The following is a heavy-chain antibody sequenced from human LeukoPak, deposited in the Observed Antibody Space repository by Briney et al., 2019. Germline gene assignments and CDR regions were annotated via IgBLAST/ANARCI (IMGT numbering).Heavy chain of an antibody. CDR3: TTRSEVTIFGVVFDY. Sequence: GGSLRLSCAASGFTFRNAWMSWVRQAPGKGLEWVGRIRSKTDGGTTDYAAPVKGRFTISRDDSKNTLYLQMNSLKTEDTAVYYCTTRSEVTIFGVVFDYWGQGTLVTVSS. D-gene: IGHD3-3*01. V-gene: IGHV3-15*01. CDR1: GFTFRNAW. J-gene: IGHJ4*02. CDR2: IRSKTDGGTT.